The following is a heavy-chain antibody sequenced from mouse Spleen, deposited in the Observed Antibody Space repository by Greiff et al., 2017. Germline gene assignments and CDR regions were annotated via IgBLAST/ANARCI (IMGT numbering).Heavy chain of an antibody. J-gene: IGHJ2*01. CDR2: INPSSGYT. D-gene: IGHD1-1*01. Sequence: QVQLQQSGAELARPGASVKMSCKASGYTFTSYTMHWVKQRPGQGLEWIGYINPSSGYTKYNQKFKDKATLTADKSSSTAYMQLSSLTSEDSAVYYCARTTVVAPDYWGQGTTLTVSS. V-gene: IGHV1-4*01. CDR3: ARTTVVAPDY. CDR1: GYTFTSYT.